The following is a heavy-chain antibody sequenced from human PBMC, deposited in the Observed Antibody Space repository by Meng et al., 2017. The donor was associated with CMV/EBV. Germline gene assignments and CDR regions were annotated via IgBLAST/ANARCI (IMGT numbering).Heavy chain of an antibody. Sequence: GESLKISCAASGFTVSSNYMSWVRQAPGKGLEWVSVIYSGGSTYYADSVKGRFTISRDNSKNTLYLQMNSLRAEDTAVYYCARGGSGWYYFDNWGQGTLVTVSS. D-gene: IGHD6-19*01. CDR3: ARGGSGWYYFDN. J-gene: IGHJ4*02. V-gene: IGHV3-53*01. CDR2: IYSGGST. CDR1: GFTVSSNY.